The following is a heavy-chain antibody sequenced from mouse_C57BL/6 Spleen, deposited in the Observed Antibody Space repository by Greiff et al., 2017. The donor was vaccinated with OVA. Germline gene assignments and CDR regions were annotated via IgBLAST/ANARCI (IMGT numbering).Heavy chain of an antibody. J-gene: IGHJ3*01. Sequence: VQLVESGPGLVAPSQSLSITCTVSGFSLTSYAISWVRQPPGKGLEWLGVIWTGGGTNYNSALKARLSISKDNAKSQVFLKMNSLQTDDTARYYCARSGGYDEGAWFAYWGQGTLVTVSA. CDR2: IWTGGGT. V-gene: IGHV2-9-1*01. CDR3: ARSGGYDEGAWFAY. CDR1: GFSLTSYA. D-gene: IGHD2-2*01.